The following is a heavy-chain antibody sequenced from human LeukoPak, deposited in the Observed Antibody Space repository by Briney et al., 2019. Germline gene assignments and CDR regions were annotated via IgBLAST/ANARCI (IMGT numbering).Heavy chain of an antibody. CDR3: ARGIVGATTSVYFDY. V-gene: IGHV3-53*01. CDR1: GFTVSSNF. J-gene: IGHJ4*02. D-gene: IGHD1-26*01. Sequence: GGSLRLSCAASGFTVSSNFVYWLRQAPGKGLEWVSVFYAGGTTHHADSVKGRFTISRDNFRNTLYLQMNSLRAEDTAVYYCARGIVGATTSVYFDYWGQGTLVTVSS. CDR2: FYAGGTT.